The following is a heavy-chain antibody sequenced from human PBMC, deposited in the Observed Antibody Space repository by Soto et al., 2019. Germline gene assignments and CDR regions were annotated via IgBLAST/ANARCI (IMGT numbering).Heavy chain of an antibody. CDR2: IIPIFGTA. CDR1: GGTFSSYA. D-gene: IGHD6-19*01. V-gene: IGHV1-69*13. J-gene: IGHJ4*02. CDR3: ARAGPSGWYDYFDY. Sequence: ASVKGSCKASGGTFSSYAISWVRQAPGQGLEWMGGIIPIFGTANYAQKFQGRVTITADESTSTAYMELSSLRSEDTAVYYCARAGPSGWYDYFDYWGQGTLVTVSS.